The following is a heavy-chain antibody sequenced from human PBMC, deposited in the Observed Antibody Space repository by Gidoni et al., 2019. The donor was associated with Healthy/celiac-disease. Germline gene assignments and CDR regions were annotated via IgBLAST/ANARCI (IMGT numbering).Heavy chain of an antibody. CDR1: GSPFTGYY. V-gene: IGHV1-2*02. Sequence: QVQLVQSGAEVTKPGASVKVSCKASGSPFTGYYMPWVRQAPGQGLEWMGWINPNSGGTNYAQKFQGRVTMTRDTSISTAYMELSRLRSDDTAVYYCARADIVVVPAADYYYGMDVWGQGTTVTVSS. CDR3: ARADIVVVPAADYYYGMDV. CDR2: INPNSGGT. J-gene: IGHJ6*02. D-gene: IGHD2-2*01.